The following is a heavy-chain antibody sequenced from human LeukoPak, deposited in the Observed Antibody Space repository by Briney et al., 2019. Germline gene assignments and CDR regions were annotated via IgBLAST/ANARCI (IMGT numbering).Heavy chain of an antibody. D-gene: IGHD6-19*01. J-gene: IGHJ5*02. CDR1: GGSITTSSHY. V-gene: IGHV4-39*01. CDR3: ARNGTVARRGAWFDP. Sequence: SETLSLTCTVSGGSITTSSHYWDWIRQAPGKGLEWIGTIHYAGSTSYNPSLKTRVTISVDTSNNQFFLKLTSVTVADTAVYYCARNGTVARRGAWFDPWGQGTLVTVSS. CDR2: IHYAGST.